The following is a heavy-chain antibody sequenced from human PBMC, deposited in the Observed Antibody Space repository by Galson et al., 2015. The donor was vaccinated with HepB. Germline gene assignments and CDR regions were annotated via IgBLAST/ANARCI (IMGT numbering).Heavy chain of an antibody. D-gene: IGHD3-3*01. CDR1: GFTFSSYG. J-gene: IGHJ4*02. CDR2: ISYDGSNK. V-gene: IGHV3-30*03. Sequence: SLRLSCAASGFTFSSYGMHWVRQAPGKGLEWVAVISYDGSNKYYADSVKGRFTISRDNSKNTLYLQMNSLRAEDTAVYYCATSQRRVVPDYWGQGTLVTVSS. CDR3: ATSQRRVVPDY.